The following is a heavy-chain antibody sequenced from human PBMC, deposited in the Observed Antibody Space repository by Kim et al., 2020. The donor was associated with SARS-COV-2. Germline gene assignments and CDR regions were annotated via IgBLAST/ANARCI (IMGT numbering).Heavy chain of an antibody. Sequence: SETLSLTCTVSGGSISSYYWSWIRQPPGKGLEWIGYIYYSGSTNYNPSLKSRVTISVDTSKNQFSLKLSSVTAADTAVYYCARAGRGAHDYGDYQDYWGQGTLVTVSS. CDR2: IYYSGST. CDR3: ARAGRGAHDYGDYQDY. J-gene: IGHJ4*02. CDR1: GGSISSYY. V-gene: IGHV4-59*13. D-gene: IGHD4-17*01.